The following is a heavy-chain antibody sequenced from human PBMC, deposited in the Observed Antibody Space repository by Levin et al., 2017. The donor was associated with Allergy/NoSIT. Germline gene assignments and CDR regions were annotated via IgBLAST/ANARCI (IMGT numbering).Heavy chain of an antibody. CDR1: GGSINSADYH. V-gene: IGHV4-30-4*01. Sequence: QTLSLTCSVSGGSINSADYHWSWIRQPPGKGLEYIGSIYHLGGTLYSPSLKSRLTMSLDTSKNQFSLQLRSVTAADTAVYYCGRTRSIGGTDLWGQGTLVSVSS. D-gene: IGHD1-1*01. CDR3: GRTRSIGGTDL. J-gene: IGHJ5*02. CDR2: IYHLGGT.